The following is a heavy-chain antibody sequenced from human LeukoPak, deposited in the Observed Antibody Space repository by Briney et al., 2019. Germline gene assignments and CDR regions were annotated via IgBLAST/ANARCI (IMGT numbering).Heavy chain of an antibody. J-gene: IGHJ4*02. CDR2: INSDGRST. V-gene: IGHV3-74*01. CDR3: AKDSSSGNYFDY. CDR1: GFSFSTNW. Sequence: GGSLRLSCAASGFSFSTNWMHWVRQAPGKGLAWVSEINSDGRSTSYADSVKGRFTISRDNSKNTLYLQMNSLRAEDTAVYYCAKDSSSGNYFDYWGQGTLVTVSS. D-gene: IGHD2-2*01.